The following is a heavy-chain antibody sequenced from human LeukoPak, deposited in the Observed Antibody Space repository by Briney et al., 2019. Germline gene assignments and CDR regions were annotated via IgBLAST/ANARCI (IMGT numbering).Heavy chain of an antibody. Sequence: GGSLRLSCAASGFTFSDYYMSWIRQAPGKGLEWVSYISSSGSTIYYADSVKGRFTISRDNAKNSLYLQMNSLRAEDTAVYYCARVRYFDWLSRALDYWGQGTLVTVSS. V-gene: IGHV3-11*01. CDR3: ARVRYFDWLSRALDY. J-gene: IGHJ4*02. CDR2: ISSSGSTI. CDR1: GFTFSDYY. D-gene: IGHD3-9*01.